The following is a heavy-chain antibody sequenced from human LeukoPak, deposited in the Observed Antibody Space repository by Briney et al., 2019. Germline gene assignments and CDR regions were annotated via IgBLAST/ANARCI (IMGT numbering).Heavy chain of an antibody. CDR1: GGSVSSGSYY. Sequence: SETLSLTCTVSGGSVSSGSYYWGWIRQPPGKGLEWIGSIYYSGSTYYNPSLKSRVAISVDTSKNQFSLKLSSVTAADTAVYYCATAAGPPPGPYYFDYWGQGTLVTVSS. D-gene: IGHD6-13*01. CDR3: ATAAGPPPGPYYFDY. V-gene: IGHV4-39*01. CDR2: IYYSGST. J-gene: IGHJ4*02.